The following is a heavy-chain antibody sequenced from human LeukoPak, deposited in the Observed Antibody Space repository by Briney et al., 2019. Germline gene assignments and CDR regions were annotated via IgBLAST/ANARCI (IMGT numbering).Heavy chain of an antibody. CDR1: GFTFDDYG. CDR2: INWNGGST. CDR3: ASNPIAVAGRGYFAY. J-gene: IGHJ4*02. V-gene: IGHV3-20*04. D-gene: IGHD6-19*01. Sequence: GGSLRLSCAASGFTFDDYGMRWVRQAPGKGLEWVSGINWNGGSTGYADSVKGRFTISRDNAKNSLYLQMNSLRVEDTAVYYCASNPIAVAGRGYFAYWGQGTLVTVSS.